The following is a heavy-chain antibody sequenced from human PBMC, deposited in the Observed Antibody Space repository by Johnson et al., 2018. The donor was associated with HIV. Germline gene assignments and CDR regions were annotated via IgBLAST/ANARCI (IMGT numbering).Heavy chain of an antibody. V-gene: IGHV3-15*05. CDR3: ATPRYSGIREPGFHI. CDR1: GFTFTSVW. Sequence: EAQVVESGGGLVKPGGSLRLSCAASGFTFTSVWMSWVRQSPGKGLVWVGRITSKIDAGTTDYDATVKCRLTISRDDSKKTLYLQMTSLKTEDTAVYYCATPRYSGIREPGFHIWGQGTMVTVSS. D-gene: IGHD1-26*01. CDR2: ITSKIDAGTT. J-gene: IGHJ3*02.